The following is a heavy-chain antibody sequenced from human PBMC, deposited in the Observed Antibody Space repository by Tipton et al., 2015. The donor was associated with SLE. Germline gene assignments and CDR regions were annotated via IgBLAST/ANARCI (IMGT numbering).Heavy chain of an antibody. D-gene: IGHD3-22*01. V-gene: IGHV4-4*08. CDR2: IYTSGST. J-gene: IGHJ4*02. CDR1: GGSISSYY. CDR3: ARRAVDYYDSSGFEDY. Sequence: TLSLTCTASGGSISSYYWSWIRQPPGKGLAWIGYIYTSGSTNYNPSLKSRVTISVDTSKNQFSLKLRSVTAADTAVYYCARRAVDYYDSSGFEDYWGQGTLVTVSS.